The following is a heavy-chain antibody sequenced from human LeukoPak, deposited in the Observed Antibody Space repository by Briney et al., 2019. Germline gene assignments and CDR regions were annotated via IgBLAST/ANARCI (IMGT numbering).Heavy chain of an antibody. Sequence: ASVKVSCKASGGTFSSYAISWVRQAPGQGLEWMGWISAYNGNTNYAQKLQGRVTMTTDTSTSTAYMELRSLRSDDTAVYYCARVVPMIAYFDPWGQGTLVTVSS. D-gene: IGHD3-22*01. CDR3: ARVVPMIAYFDP. J-gene: IGHJ5*02. V-gene: IGHV1-18*01. CDR2: ISAYNGNT. CDR1: GGTFSSYA.